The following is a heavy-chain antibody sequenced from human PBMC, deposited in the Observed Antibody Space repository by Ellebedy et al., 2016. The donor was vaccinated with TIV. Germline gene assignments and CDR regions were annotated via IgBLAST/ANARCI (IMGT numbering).Heavy chain of an antibody. V-gene: IGHV4-34*01. J-gene: IGHJ4*02. CDR1: GGSFSGYY. D-gene: IGHD3-22*01. CDR2: INHSGST. CDR3: ARGHYYDSSGPGVFDY. Sequence: SETLSLXXAVYGGSFSGYYWSWIRQPPGKGLEWIGEINHSGSTNYNPSLKSRVTISVDRSKNQFSLKLSSVTAADTAVYYCARGHYYDSSGPGVFDYWGQGTLVTVSS.